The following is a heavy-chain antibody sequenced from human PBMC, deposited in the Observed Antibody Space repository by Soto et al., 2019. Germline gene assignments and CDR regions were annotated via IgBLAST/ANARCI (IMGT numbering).Heavy chain of an antibody. Sequence: QITLKESGPTLVKPTQTLTLTCTFSGFSLSTHTVGVAWIRQPPGKALEWLALIYWDEDKRYSPSLKSRPTITKATSNNKVVLTLTNIDPVDTATYYCAHMVPFDYRRYNIEFWGQGILVTVSS. CDR3: AHMVPFDYRRYNIEF. D-gene: IGHD3-9*01. CDR1: GFSLSTHTVG. V-gene: IGHV2-5*02. J-gene: IGHJ4*02. CDR2: IYWDEDK.